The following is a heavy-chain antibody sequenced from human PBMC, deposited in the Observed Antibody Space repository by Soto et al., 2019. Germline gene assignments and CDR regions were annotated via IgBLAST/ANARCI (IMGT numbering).Heavy chain of an antibody. CDR2: IWYDGSLQ. V-gene: IGHV3-33*06. CDR1: GFTFTTYG. J-gene: IGHJ6*02. CDR3: ANLWGDGYNLGQDYNGMDV. D-gene: IGHD5-12*01. Sequence: QVELVEWGGGVVQPGRSLRISCAASGFTFTTYGMHWVRQAPGKGLEWVAHIWYDGSLQYYAAAVKGRFTISRDNSKNTLYLEMNSLRAEDTAVYYCANLWGDGYNLGQDYNGMDVWGQGTTVIVSS.